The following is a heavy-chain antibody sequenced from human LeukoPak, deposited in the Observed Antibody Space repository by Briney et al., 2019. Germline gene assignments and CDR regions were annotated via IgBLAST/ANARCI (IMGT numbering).Heavy chain of an antibody. D-gene: IGHD5-18*01. CDR3: ARIQGYSYGPFDY. CDR2: IYYSGST. Sequence: SETLSLTCTVSGGSTSSSSYYWGWIRQPPGKGLEWIGSIYYSGSTYYNPSLKSRVTISVDTSKNQFSLKLSSVTAADTAVYYCARIQGYSYGPFDYWGQGTLVTVSS. J-gene: IGHJ4*02. V-gene: IGHV4-39*01. CDR1: GGSTSSSSYY.